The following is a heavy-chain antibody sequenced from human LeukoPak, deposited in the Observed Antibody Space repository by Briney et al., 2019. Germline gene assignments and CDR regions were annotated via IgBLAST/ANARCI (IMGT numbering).Heavy chain of an antibody. CDR1: GFKFSGYG. CDR3: ARWGIGPHWSGPDY. V-gene: IGHV3-33*01. D-gene: IGHD3-3*01. Sequence: GRSLRLSCAACGFKFSGYGMYWVRQAPGKGLEWVAVIWYDGSNKYYADSVKGRFTISRGNSKNTVDLQMNSLRAEDTAVYHCARWGIGPHWSGPDYWGQGTLVTVSS. CDR2: IWYDGSNK. J-gene: IGHJ4*02.